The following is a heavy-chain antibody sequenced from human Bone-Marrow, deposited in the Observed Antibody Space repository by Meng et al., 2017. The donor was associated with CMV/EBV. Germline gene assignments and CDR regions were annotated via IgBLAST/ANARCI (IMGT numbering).Heavy chain of an antibody. CDR3: ARLYNWNYVAYFDY. CDR2: ISGSSRYI. Sequence: GGSLRLSCAASGFTFYSYSMNWVRQAPGKGLEWVSSISGSSRYIYHADSVKGRFTVSRDNSKNTLYLQMNSLRAEDTAVYYCARLYNWNYVAYFDYWGQGTLVTVSS. J-gene: IGHJ4*02. CDR1: GFTFYSYS. D-gene: IGHD1-7*01. V-gene: IGHV3-21*06.